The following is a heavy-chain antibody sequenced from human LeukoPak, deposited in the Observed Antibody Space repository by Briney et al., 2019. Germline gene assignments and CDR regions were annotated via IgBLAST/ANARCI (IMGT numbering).Heavy chain of an antibody. CDR2: INPNSGGT. CDR3: ARDYDSSGYYSH. D-gene: IGHD3-22*01. Sequence: ASVKVSCKASGYTFTGYYMHWVRQAPGQGLEWMGWINPNSGGTNYAQKFQGRVTMTRDTSTSTVYMELSSLRSEDTAVYYCARDYDSSGYYSHWGQGTLVTVSS. CDR1: GYTFTGYY. V-gene: IGHV1-2*02. J-gene: IGHJ4*02.